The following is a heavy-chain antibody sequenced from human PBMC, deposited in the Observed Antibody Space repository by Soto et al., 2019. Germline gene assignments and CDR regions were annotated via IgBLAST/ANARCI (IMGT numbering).Heavy chain of an antibody. V-gene: IGHV3-33*01. CDR1: GFTFSSYG. Sequence: GGSLRLSCAASGFTFSSYGMHWVRQAPGKGLEWVAVIWYDGSNKYYADSVKGRFTISRDNSKNTLYLQMNSLRAEDTAVYYCARDPAVAGQDYYYGMDVWGQGTTVTVSS. CDR2: IWYDGSNK. J-gene: IGHJ6*02. CDR3: ARDPAVAGQDYYYGMDV. D-gene: IGHD6-19*01.